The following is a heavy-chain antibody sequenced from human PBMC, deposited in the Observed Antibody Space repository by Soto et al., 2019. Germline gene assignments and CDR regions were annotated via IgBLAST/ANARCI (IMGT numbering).Heavy chain of an antibody. CDR1: GRPISSSSYF. J-gene: IGHJ5*02. CDR3: ARVPDR. V-gene: IGHV4-39*07. CDR2: IYYSGST. D-gene: IGHD2-2*01. Sequence: SEPLCLTWKACGRPISSSSYFWGWIRPPPGKGLEWIGSIYYSGSTYYNPSLKSRVTISVDRSKNQFSLKLSSVTAADTAVYYCARVPDRWGQG.